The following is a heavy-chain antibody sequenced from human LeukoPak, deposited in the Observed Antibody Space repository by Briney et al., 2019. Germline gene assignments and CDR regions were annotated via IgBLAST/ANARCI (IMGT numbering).Heavy chain of an antibody. V-gene: IGHV3-33*01. CDR1: GFTFSSYG. Sequence: SGGSLRLSCAASGFTFSSYGMHWVRQAPGKGLEWVAVIWYDGSNTYYADSVKGRFTISRDNSKNTLYLQMNSLRAEDTAVYYCARECLWFGEPSPFDPWGQGTLVTVSS. J-gene: IGHJ5*02. D-gene: IGHD3-10*01. CDR3: ARECLWFGEPSPFDP. CDR2: IWYDGSNT.